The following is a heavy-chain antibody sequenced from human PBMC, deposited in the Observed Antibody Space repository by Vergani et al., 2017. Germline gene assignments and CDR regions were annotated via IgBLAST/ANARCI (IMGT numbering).Heavy chain of an antibody. Sequence: VQLVESGGNVVQSGTSLRLSCAASGFSFGSYSMNWVRQAPGKGLEWVSSISSSSSYIYYADSVKGRFTISRDNAKNSLYLQMNSLRAEDTAVYYCARDLSDFWSGYRENYYYMDVWGKGTTVTVSS. J-gene: IGHJ6*03. CDR1: GFSFGSYS. CDR2: ISSSSSYI. D-gene: IGHD3-3*01. CDR3: ARDLSDFWSGYRENYYYMDV. V-gene: IGHV3-21*01.